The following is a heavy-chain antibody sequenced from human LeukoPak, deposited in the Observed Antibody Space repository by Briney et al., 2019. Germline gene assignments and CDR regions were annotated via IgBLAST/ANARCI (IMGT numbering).Heavy chain of an antibody. J-gene: IGHJ6*03. CDR3: ARAGDSTGYYYYYYYMDV. CDR2: IRYDGSNK. V-gene: IGHV3-30*02. Sequence: GGSLRLSCAASGFTFSSYGMHWVRQAPGKGLEWVTFIRYDGSNKYYADSVKGRFTISRDNSKNTLYLQMSSLRVEDTAVYYCARAGDSTGYYYYYYYMDVWGKGTTVTVSS. CDR1: GFTFSSYG. D-gene: IGHD3-22*01.